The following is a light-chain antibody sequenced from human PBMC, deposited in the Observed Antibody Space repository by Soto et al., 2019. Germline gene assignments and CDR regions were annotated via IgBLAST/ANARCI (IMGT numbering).Light chain of an antibody. CDR2: GAS. V-gene: IGKV3-20*01. J-gene: IGKJ1*01. Sequence: EIVLTQSPGTLSLSPGERATLSCRASHSVSSSYLAWYQQKPGQAPRLLIYGASSRATGIPDRFSGSGSGTDFTLTISRLEPEDFAVYYCQQYGSSLPFGQGTKVEIK. CDR3: QQYGSSLP. CDR1: HSVSSSY.